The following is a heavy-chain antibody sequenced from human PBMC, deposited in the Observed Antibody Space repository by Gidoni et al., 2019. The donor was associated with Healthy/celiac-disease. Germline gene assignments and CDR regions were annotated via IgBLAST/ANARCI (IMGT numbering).Heavy chain of an antibody. D-gene: IGHD6-6*01. J-gene: IGHJ5*02. V-gene: IGHV4-59*01. Sequence: QVQLQESGPGLVKPSETLSLTCTVSGGSISSYYWSWIRQHPGKGLEWIGYIYYSGSTNYNPSLKSRVTISVDTSKNQFSLKLSSVTAADTAVYYCARAPPYPLAPFDPWGQGTLVTVSS. CDR1: GGSISSYY. CDR3: ARAPPYPLAPFDP. CDR2: IYYSGST.